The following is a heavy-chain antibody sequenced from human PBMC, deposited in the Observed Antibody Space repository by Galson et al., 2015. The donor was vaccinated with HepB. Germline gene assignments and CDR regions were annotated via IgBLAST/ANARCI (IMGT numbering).Heavy chain of an antibody. CDR2: IRSKSYPGTA. CDR3: SSRYSSGRNIFDY. CDR1: GFTFDEFA. J-gene: IGHJ4*02. V-gene: IGHV3-49*04. D-gene: IGHD6-19*01. Sequence: SLRLSCATSGFTFDEFALSWVRQAPGRGLEWVGFIRSKSYPGTAEYAASVKGRFTISRDDSKSIAYLQMNGPKTEDTGVYYCSSRYSSGRNIFDYWGQGTLVTVSS.